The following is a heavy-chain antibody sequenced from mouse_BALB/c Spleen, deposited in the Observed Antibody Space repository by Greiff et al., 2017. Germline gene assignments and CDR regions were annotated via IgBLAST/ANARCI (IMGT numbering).Heavy chain of an antibody. CDR1: GFTFSDYY. J-gene: IGHJ4*01. Sequence: EVMLVESGGGLVKPGGSLKLSCAASGFTFSDYYMYWVRQTPEKRLEWVATISDGGSYTYYPDSVKGRFTISRDNAKNNLYLQMSSLKSEDTAMYYCARDIYYRYDGDAMDYWGQGTSVTVSS. CDR2: ISDGGSYT. V-gene: IGHV5-4*02. D-gene: IGHD2-14*01. CDR3: ARDIYYRYDGDAMDY.